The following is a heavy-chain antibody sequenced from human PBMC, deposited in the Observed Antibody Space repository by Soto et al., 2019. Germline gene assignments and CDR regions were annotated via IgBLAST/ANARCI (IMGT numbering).Heavy chain of an antibody. CDR1: GYTFTSYG. J-gene: IGHJ4*02. D-gene: IGHD6-13*01. Sequence: ASVQVSCKASGYTFTSYGISWVRQAPGQGLEWMGWISAYNGNTNYAQKLQGRVTMTTDTPTSTAYMELRSLRSDDTAVYYCAAGIAAAGMSYWGQGTLVTVSS. CDR3: AAGIAAAGMSY. V-gene: IGHV1-18*01. CDR2: ISAYNGNT.